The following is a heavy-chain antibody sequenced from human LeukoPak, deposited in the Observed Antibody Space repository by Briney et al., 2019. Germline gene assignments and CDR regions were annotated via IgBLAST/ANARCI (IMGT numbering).Heavy chain of an antibody. CDR3: AKPGDFWSGFLAAFDI. CDR2: ISGSGGST. Sequence: GGSLRLSCAASGFTFGSYAMNWVRQAPGKGLEWVSAISGSGGSTYYADSVKGRFTISRDNSKNTLYLQMNSLRAEDTAVYYCAKPGDFWSGFLAAFDIWGQGTMVTVSS. V-gene: IGHV3-23*01. CDR1: GFTFGSYA. J-gene: IGHJ3*02. D-gene: IGHD3-3*01.